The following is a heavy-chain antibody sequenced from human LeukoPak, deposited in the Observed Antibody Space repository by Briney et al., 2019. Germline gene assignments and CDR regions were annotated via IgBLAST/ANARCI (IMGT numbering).Heavy chain of an antibody. CDR3: ARGVVLRYFDWLPVDYYFDY. CDR1: GDSLSGYY. D-gene: IGHD3-9*01. J-gene: IGHJ4*02. V-gene: IGHV4-59*08. Sequence: PSETLSLTCTVSGDSLSGYYWSWIRQPPGKGLEWIGYIYYSGSTNYNPSLKSRVTISVDTSKNQFSLKLSSVTAADTAVYYCARGVVLRYFDWLPVDYYFDYWGQGTLVTVSS. CDR2: IYYSGST.